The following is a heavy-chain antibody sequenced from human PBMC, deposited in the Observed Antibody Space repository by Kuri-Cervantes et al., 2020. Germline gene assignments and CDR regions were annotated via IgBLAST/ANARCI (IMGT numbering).Heavy chain of an antibody. D-gene: IGHD2-2*01. Sequence: GESLKISCAASGFTVSSNYMSWVRQAPGKGLEWVSVIYSGGSTYYADSVKGRFTISRDDSKNTLHLQMNSLRAEDTAVYYCARGGIVVVPAAMANFDYWGQGTLVTVSS. CDR3: ARGGIVVVPAAMANFDY. J-gene: IGHJ4*02. CDR1: GFTVSSNY. V-gene: IGHV3-53*01. CDR2: IYSGGST.